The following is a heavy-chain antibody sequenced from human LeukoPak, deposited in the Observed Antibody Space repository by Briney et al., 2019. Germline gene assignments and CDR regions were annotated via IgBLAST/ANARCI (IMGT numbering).Heavy chain of an antibody. V-gene: IGHV4-39*01. CDR1: GGFIRSSGYY. CDR2: MYSSGST. CDR3: ARHDY. Sequence: SETLSLTCTVSGGFIRSSGYYWGWIRQPPGKGLEWIGSMYSSGSTYYNPSLKSRVTISVDTSKNQFSLKLDSVTAADTAVYYCARHDYWGQGTLVTVSS. J-gene: IGHJ4*02.